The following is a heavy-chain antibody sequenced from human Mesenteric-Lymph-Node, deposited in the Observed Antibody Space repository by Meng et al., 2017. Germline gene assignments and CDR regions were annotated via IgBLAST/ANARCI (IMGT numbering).Heavy chain of an antibody. CDR3: ARSASLGGYGFDY. J-gene: IGHJ4*02. Sequence: SETLSLTCTVSGGSISSYYWSWIRQPPGKGLEWIGYIYYSGSTNYNPSLKSRVTISVDTSKNQFSLKLSSVTAADTAVYYCARSASLGGYGFDYWGQGTLVTVSS. CDR1: GGSISSYY. D-gene: IGHD5-12*01. V-gene: IGHV4-59*01. CDR2: IYYSGST.